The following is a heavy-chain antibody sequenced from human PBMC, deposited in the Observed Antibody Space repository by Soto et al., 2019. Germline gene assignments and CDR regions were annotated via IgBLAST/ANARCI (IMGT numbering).Heavy chain of an antibody. Sequence: GGSLRLSCAASGLTFSSSWMHWVRQAPGKGLVWVSRISSDGSTLNYADSVRGRFTMSRDNAKNTLYLQMNSLGAGDTAVYYCAREDRTTSWSPLDYWGQGTLVTVSS. V-gene: IGHV3-74*01. CDR2: ISSDGSTL. CDR1: GLTFSSSW. D-gene: IGHD2-2*01. CDR3: AREDRTTSWSPLDY. J-gene: IGHJ4*02.